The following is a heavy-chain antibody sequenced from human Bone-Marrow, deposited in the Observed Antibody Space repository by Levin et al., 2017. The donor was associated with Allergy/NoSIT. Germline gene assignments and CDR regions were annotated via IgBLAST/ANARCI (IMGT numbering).Heavy chain of an antibody. V-gene: IGHV4-61*01. J-gene: IGHJ4*02. CDR3: ARGGLTWVKGHYFDF. Sequence: TSETLSLTCTVSGDPMTSGNYYWTWIRQAPGKGLEWIGYVHHRGDTHYNPSLRSRLTILVATSQNQFSLRLTSVTAGDAAFYYCARGGLTWVKGHYFDFWGQGSLVIVSS. CDR1: GDPMTSGNYY. D-gene: IGHD3-16*01. CDR2: VHHRGDT.